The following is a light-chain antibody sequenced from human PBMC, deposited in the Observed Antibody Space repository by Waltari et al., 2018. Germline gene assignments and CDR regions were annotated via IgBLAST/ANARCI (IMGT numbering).Light chain of an antibody. CDR1: SSNIGHNT. CDR2: YDV. J-gene: IGLJ3*02. CDR3: AAWDDSLNGWV. V-gene: IGLV1-36*01. Sequence: QSVLTQPPSVSEAPRQRVTISCSGSSSNIGHNTVHWYQQLPGKAPKLLIYYDVLLPSGVSDRFSGSKSGTSASLAISGLQSEDEADYYCAAWDDSLNGWVFGGGTRLTVL.